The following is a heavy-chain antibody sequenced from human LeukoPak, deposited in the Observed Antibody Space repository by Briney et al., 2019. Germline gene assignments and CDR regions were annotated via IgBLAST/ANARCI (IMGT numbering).Heavy chain of an antibody. CDR3: ARDRYSSGWYG. CDR2: INPNSGGT. V-gene: IGHV1-2*06. D-gene: IGHD6-19*01. CDR1: GYTFLANY. Sequence: ASVTVSCTASGYTFLANYMHWVRQAPGQGLEWMGRINPNSGGTNYAQKFQGRVTMTRDTSISTAYMELSRLRSDDTAVYYCARDRYSSGWYGWGQGTLVTVSS. J-gene: IGHJ4*02.